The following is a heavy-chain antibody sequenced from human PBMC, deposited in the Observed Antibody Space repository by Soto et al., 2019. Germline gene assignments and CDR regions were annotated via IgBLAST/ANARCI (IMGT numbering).Heavy chain of an antibody. CDR2: MNPNSGNT. Sequence: ASVKVSCKASGYTFTSYDINWVRQATGQGLEWMGWMNPNSGNTGYAQKFQGRVTMTRNTSICTAYMELSSLRSEDTAVYYCARRYQAFGKYYFDYWGQGTLVTVSS. CDR1: GYTFTSYD. J-gene: IGHJ4*02. V-gene: IGHV1-8*01. CDR3: ARRYQAFGKYYFDY. D-gene: IGHD3-10*01.